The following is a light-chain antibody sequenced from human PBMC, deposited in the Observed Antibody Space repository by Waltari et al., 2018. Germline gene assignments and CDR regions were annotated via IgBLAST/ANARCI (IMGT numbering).Light chain of an antibody. CDR2: AAS. CDR1: QDIASF. J-gene: IGKJ3*01. Sequence: AIRMTQSPSSFSASTGDRVPITCRASQDIASFLAWYQQNPGKAPNLLIYAASTLQSGVPSRFSGSGSGTDFTLTISWLQSEDFATYYCQQYYNYPFTFGPGTKVDIK. CDR3: QQYYNYPFT. V-gene: IGKV1-8*01.